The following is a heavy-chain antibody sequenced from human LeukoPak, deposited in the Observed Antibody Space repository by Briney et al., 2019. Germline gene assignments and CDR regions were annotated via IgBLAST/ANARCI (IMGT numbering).Heavy chain of an antibody. J-gene: IGHJ6*02. V-gene: IGHV3-48*01. CDR3: ARERAWIPDYYYGIDV. CDR1: GFTFSSYS. D-gene: IGHD5-18*01. CDR2: ISSSSSTI. Sequence: HPGGSLRLSCAASGFTFSSYSMNWVRQAPGKGLEWVSYISSSSSTIYYADSVKGRFTISRDNAKNSLYLQMNSLRAEDTAVYYCARERAWIPDYYYGIDVWGQGTTVTVSS.